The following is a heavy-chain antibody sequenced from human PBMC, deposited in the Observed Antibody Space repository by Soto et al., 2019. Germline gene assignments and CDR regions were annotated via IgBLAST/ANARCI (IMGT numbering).Heavy chain of an antibody. D-gene: IGHD3-3*01. CDR1: GGSFSTYY. CDR2: INHSGNT. V-gene: IGHV4-34*01. CDR3: LGWLEINWPDP. J-gene: IGHJ5*02. Sequence: QVQPQQWGTGLLKPSETLSLTCAVYGGSFSTYYWNWIRQPPGKGLEWIGEINHSGNTQYNPSLRVELTWSLATSRTQFSLSLPSVTARDRVFYSGLGWLEINWPDPGGRAPWSPSPQ.